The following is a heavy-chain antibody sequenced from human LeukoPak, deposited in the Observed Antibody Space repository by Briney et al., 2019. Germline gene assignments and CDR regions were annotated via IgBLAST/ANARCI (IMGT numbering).Heavy chain of an antibody. D-gene: IGHD2-2*01. V-gene: IGHV4-59*01. CDR3: ARGSSTSTIDY. CDR1: GGSTSSFY. CDR2: IYYSGTT. J-gene: IGHJ4*02. Sequence: SENLSLTCTVSGGSTSSFYWSWIRQPPGKGLEWIGYIYYSGTTNYNPSLKSRVTISVDRSKNQFSLRLSSVTAADTAVYYCARGSSTSTIDYWGQGTLVTVST.